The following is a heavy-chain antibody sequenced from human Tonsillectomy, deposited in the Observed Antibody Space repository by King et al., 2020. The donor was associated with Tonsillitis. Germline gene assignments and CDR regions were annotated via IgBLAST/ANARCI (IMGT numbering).Heavy chain of an antibody. J-gene: IGHJ3*02. D-gene: IGHD6-13*01. CDR3: AKDRIAAAGITFAFDI. CDR1: GFTFSSYG. CDR2: ISYDGSNK. V-gene: IGHV3-30*18. Sequence: VQLVESGGGVVQPGRSLRLSCAASGFTFSSYGMHWVRQAPGKGLEWVAVISYDGSNKYYADSVKGRFTISRDNFKNTLYLQMNSLRAEDTAVYYCAKDRIAAAGITFAFDIWGQGTMVTVSS.